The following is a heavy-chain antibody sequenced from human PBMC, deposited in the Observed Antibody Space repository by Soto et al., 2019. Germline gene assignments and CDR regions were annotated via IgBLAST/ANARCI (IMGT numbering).Heavy chain of an antibody. D-gene: IGHD5-18*01. CDR2: IYYSGST. J-gene: IGHJ4*02. CDR1: GGSISSSSYY. V-gene: IGHV4-39*07. Sequence: SETLSLTCTVSGGSISSSSYYWGWIRQPPGKGLEWIGSIYYSGSTYYNPSLKSRVTISVDTSKNQFSLKLSSVTAADTAVYYCASVDTAIRQGYFDYWGQGTLVTVSS. CDR3: ASVDTAIRQGYFDY.